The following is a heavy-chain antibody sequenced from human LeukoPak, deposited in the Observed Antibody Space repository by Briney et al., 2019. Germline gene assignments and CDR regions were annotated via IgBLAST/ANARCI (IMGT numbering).Heavy chain of an antibody. CDR3: AKASTYYYGSGSYPDPYYYYGMDV. J-gene: IGHJ6*02. Sequence: GASVKVSCKASGYTFTSYHIHWVRQAPGQGLEWMGIINPSGGSTSYAQKFQGRVTMTRDTSTSTVYMELSSLRSEDTAVYYCAKASTYYYGSGSYPDPYYYYGMDVWGQGTLVTVSS. D-gene: IGHD3-10*01. V-gene: IGHV1-46*01. CDR2: INPSGGST. CDR1: GYTFTSYH.